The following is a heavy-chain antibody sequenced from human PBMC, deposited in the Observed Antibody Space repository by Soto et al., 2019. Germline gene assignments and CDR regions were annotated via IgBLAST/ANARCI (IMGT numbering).Heavy chain of an antibody. D-gene: IGHD2-2*01. CDR1: GYTFTNYA. CDR2: INAGNGNT. CDR3: SRGHLAVVPVASWFYYMDV. Sequence: QVQLVQSGAEVEKPGASVKVSCQASGYTFTNYAVHWVRQAPGQRLEWMGWINAGNGNTRFSQNLQGRVTITRDTSARSVYMELSSLRSQDTAVYYCSRGHLAVVPVASWFYYMDVWGKGTTVTVSS. J-gene: IGHJ6*03. V-gene: IGHV1-3*01.